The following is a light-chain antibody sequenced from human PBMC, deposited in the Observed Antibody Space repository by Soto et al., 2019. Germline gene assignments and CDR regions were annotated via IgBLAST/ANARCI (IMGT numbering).Light chain of an antibody. J-gene: IGKJ1*01. CDR3: QQYNNWPLT. Sequence: EIVMTQSPATLSVSPGERATLSCRASQSISSNLAWYQQIPGQAPRLLIYAASTRATGIPATFSGTGSGTEFTLTIGSLQSEDFAVYYCQQYNNWPLTFGQGTKVDIK. CDR2: AAS. V-gene: IGKV3-15*01. CDR1: QSISSN.